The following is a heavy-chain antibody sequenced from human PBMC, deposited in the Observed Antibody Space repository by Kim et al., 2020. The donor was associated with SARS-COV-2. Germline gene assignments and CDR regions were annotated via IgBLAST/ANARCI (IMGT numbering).Heavy chain of an antibody. Sequence: SETLSLTCTVSGGSISSYYWSWIRQPPGKGLEWIGYIYYSGSTNYNPSLKSRVTISVDTSKNQFSLKLSSVTAADTAVYYCAREGEAAAGLGDNWFDPWGQGTLVTVSS. J-gene: IGHJ5*02. D-gene: IGHD6-13*01. CDR2: IYYSGST. CDR3: AREGEAAAGLGDNWFDP. V-gene: IGHV4-59*13. CDR1: GGSISSYY.